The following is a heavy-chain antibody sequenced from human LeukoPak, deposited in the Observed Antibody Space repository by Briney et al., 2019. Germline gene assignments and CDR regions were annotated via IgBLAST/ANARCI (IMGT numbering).Heavy chain of an antibody. CDR3: ARDGTGVYNLVQY. CDR1: GYTFTGYY. Sequence: ASVKVSCKASGYTFTGYYMHWVRQAPGQGLEWMGWINPNSGGTNYAQKFQGRVTMTRDTSISAVYMELSRLRPDDTAVYYCARDGTGVYNLVQYWGQGTLVTVSS. D-gene: IGHD5-24*01. V-gene: IGHV1-2*02. J-gene: IGHJ4*02. CDR2: INPNSGGT.